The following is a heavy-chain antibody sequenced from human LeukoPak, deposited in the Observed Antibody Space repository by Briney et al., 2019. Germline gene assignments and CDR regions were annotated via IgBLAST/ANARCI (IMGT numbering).Heavy chain of an antibody. CDR2: SSAYNGDG. Sequence: ASVKVSCQASGYNFITIATSWVRQAPGQGLEWMGWSSAYNGDGNFVQKFQGRVTMTTDTSTNTAYTELRSLRYDDTAVYYCARGGPWVVATINDYYLDVWGKGTTVTVSS. D-gene: IGHD5-24*01. CDR3: ARGGPWVVATINDYYLDV. J-gene: IGHJ6*03. V-gene: IGHV1-18*01. CDR1: GYNFITIA.